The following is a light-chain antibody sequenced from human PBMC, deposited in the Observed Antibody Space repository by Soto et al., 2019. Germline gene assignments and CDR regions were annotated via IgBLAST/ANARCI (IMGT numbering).Light chain of an antibody. CDR2: RDV. V-gene: IGLV3-9*01. Sequence: HWNQQKPGQAPVLVIFRDVNRPSGIPERFSGSESANTVTLTITRAQVEDEADYYCQVWDSGTGVFGPGTKLTVL. CDR3: QVWDSGTGV. J-gene: IGLJ1*01.